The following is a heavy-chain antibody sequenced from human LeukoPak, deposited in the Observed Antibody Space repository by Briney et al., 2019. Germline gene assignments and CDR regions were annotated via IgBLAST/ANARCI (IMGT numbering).Heavy chain of an antibody. CDR3: AKDLSYFDY. J-gene: IGHJ4*02. CDR1: GFTFSSYG. Sequence: GRSLRLSCAASGFTFSSYGMHWVRQAPGKGLEWVAVISYDGSNKYYADSVKGRFTISRDNSKNTLYLQMNSLRAGDTAVYYCAKDLSYFDYWGQGTLVTVSS. V-gene: IGHV3-30*18. CDR2: ISYDGSNK.